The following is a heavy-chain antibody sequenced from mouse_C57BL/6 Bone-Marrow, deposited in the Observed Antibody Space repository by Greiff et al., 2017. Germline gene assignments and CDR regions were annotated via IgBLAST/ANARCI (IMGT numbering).Heavy chain of an antibody. D-gene: IGHD1-1*01. Sequence: QVQLQQSGAELARPGASVKLSCKASGYTFTSYGISWVKQRTGQGLEWIGEIYPRSGNTYYNEKFKGKATLTADKSSSTAYMELRSLTSEDSAVYFCARGGYYGSSFAYWGQGTLVTVSA. V-gene: IGHV1-81*01. CDR1: GYTFTSYG. CDR2: IYPRSGNT. CDR3: ARGGYYGSSFAY. J-gene: IGHJ3*01.